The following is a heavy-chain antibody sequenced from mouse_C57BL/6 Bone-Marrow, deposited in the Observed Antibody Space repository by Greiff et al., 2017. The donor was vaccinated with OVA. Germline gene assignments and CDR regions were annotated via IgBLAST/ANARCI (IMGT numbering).Heavy chain of an antibody. D-gene: IGHD1-1*01. CDR2: IYPGGGYT. J-gene: IGHJ4*01. V-gene: IGHV1-63*01. CDR3: ARRDYYGSRYYYAMDY. CDR1: GYTFTNYW. Sequence: VQLQQSGAELVRPGTSVKMSCKASGYTFTNYWIGWAKQRPGHGLEWIGDIYPGGGYTNYNEKFKGKATLTADKSSSTAYMQFSSLTSEDSAIYYCARRDYYGSRYYYAMDYWGQGTSVTVSS.